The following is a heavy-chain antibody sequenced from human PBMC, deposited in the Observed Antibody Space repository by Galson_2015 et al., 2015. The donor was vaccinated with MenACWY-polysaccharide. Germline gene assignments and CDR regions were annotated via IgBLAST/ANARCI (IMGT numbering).Heavy chain of an antibody. CDR1: GFTFSPYW. D-gene: IGHD5-18*01. CDR3: ARFGYSYGIDH. J-gene: IGHJ4*02. V-gene: IGHV3-7*01. CDR2: INPDGGEK. Sequence: SLRLSCAASGFTFSPYWMSWVRQAPGKGLEWVANINPDGGEKYYVDSLKGRFTISRDNAKNSLYLQMNSLRAEDTAVYYCARFGYSYGIDHWGQGTLVTVSS.